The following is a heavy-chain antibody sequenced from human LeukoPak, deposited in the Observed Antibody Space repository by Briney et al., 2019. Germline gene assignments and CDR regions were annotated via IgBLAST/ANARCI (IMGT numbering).Heavy chain of an antibody. D-gene: IGHD6-13*01. CDR2: IYYSGST. CDR3: ARVGAEAATEAFDI. CDR1: GGSISSYY. Sequence: PSETLSLICTVSGGSISSYYWSWIRQPPGKGLEWIGYIYYSGSTNYNPSLKSRVTISVDTSKNQFSLKLSSVTAADTAVYYCARVGAEAATEAFDIWGQGTMVTVSS. J-gene: IGHJ3*02. V-gene: IGHV4-59*01.